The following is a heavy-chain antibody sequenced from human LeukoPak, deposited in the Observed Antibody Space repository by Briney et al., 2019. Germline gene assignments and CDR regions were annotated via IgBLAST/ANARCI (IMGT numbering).Heavy chain of an antibody. Sequence: SETLSLTCAVSGGSISSGDYSRSWIRQPPGKGLQWIGYIYQSGNAYYNTSLKSRVTISADKSKNQFSLRLNSVTAADTAVYYCARGAMFRGYDYWGQGTLVTVSS. V-gene: IGHV4-30-2*01. CDR1: GGSISSGDYS. J-gene: IGHJ4*02. D-gene: IGHD3-10*01. CDR3: ARGAMFRGYDY. CDR2: IYQSGNA.